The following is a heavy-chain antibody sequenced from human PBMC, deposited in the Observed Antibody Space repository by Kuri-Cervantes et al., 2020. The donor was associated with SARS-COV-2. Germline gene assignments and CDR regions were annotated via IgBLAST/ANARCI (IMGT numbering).Heavy chain of an antibody. J-gene: IGHJ3*02. CDR1: GFTVSSNY. D-gene: IGHD4-23*01. V-gene: IGHV3-66*02. Sequence: GESLKISCAASGFTVSSNYMSWVRQAPGKGLEWVSVIYSGGSTYYADSVKGRFTISRDNSKNTLYLQMNSLRAEDTAVYYCARGTTVVKVDIWGQGTMVTVSS. CDR3: ARGTTVVKVDI. CDR2: IYSGGST.